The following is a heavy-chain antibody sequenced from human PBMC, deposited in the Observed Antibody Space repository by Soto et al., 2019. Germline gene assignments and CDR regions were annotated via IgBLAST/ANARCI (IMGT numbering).Heavy chain of an antibody. J-gene: IGHJ4*02. D-gene: IGHD6-13*01. CDR3: ARGLGIATGHDY. CDR1: GYTFSDYG. V-gene: IGHV1-18*01. CDR2: ISGYSGNT. Sequence: GASVKVSCKASGYTFSDYGIGWVRQAPGQGLEWMGWISGYSGNTNYAQKIQGRVTMTRDTSTSTAHMELRSLRSDDTAVYYCARGLGIATGHDYWGQGTLVTVSS.